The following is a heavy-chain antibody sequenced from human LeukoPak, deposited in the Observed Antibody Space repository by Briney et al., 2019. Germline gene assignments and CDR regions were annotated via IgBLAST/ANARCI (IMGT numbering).Heavy chain of an antibody. CDR1: GFTFDDYA. V-gene: IGHV3-9*01. CDR2: ISWNSGSI. J-gene: IGHJ6*03. Sequence: LRLSCAASGFTFDDYAMHWVRQAPGKGLEWVSGISWNSGSIGYADSVEGRFTISRDSSKNTLYLQMNSLRAEDTAVYYCAKAVSSSAYYHYYMDVWGKGTAVTVSS. D-gene: IGHD6-6*01. CDR3: AKAVSSSAYYHYYMDV.